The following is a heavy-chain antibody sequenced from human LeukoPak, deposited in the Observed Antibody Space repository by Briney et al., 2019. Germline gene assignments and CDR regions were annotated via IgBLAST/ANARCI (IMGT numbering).Heavy chain of an antibody. CDR3: AKERATETRRLDY. J-gene: IGHJ4*02. CDR2: ISYGGSNK. CDR1: GCTFSRYG. Sequence: PGRSLRLSCAASGCTFSRYGMHWVRQAPGKGLEWVAVISYGGSNKNYADSVKGRFTISRDNSKNTLYLQMNSLRPEDAAVYYCAKERATETRRLDYWGQGTLVTVSS. V-gene: IGHV3-30*18.